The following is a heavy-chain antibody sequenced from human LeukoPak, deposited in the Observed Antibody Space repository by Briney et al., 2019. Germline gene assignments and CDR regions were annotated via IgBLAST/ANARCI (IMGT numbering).Heavy chain of an antibody. CDR1: GGSISSSSYY. V-gene: IGHV4-39*01. CDR2: IYYSGST. CDR3: NCGYYSRGDY. Sequence: SETLSLTCTVSGGSISSSSYYWGWIRQPPGKGLEGIGTIYYSGSTYYNPSLKSRVTISVDTSKNQFSLKLSSVPAADTAVYYCNCGYYSRGDYWGQGTLVTVSS. J-gene: IGHJ4*02. D-gene: IGHD3-22*01.